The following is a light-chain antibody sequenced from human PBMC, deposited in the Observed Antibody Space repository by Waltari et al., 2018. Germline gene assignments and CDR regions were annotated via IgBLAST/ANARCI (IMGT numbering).Light chain of an antibody. V-gene: IGLV7-43*01. CDR3: LLYYGGAQV. J-gene: IGLJ3*02. CDR2: TTN. Sequence: QTVVTQEPSLTVSPGGTVTLTCASSTGAVTSGYYPNWFQQKPGQAPRSLIYTTNNKHSWTPARCSCSRLGGKAALTLSGVQPEDEAEYFCLLYYGGAQVFGGGTKLTVL. CDR1: TGAVTSGYY.